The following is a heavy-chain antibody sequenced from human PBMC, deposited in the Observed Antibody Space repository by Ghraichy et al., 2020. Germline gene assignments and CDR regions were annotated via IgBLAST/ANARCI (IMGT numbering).Heavy chain of an antibody. V-gene: IGHV3-23*01. J-gene: IGHJ4*02. Sequence: GGSLRLSCAASGFTFSSYAMSWVRQAPGKGLEWVSAISGSGGSTYYADSVKGRFTISRDNSKNTLYLQMNSLRAEDTAVYYCAKVSGHRTRQNYFDYWGQGTLVTVSS. D-gene: IGHD1-14*01. CDR2: ISGSGGST. CDR3: AKVSGHRTRQNYFDY. CDR1: GFTFSSYA.